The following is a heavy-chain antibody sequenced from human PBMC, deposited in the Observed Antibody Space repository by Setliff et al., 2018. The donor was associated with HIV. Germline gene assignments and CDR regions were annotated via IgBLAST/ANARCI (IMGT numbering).Heavy chain of an antibody. Sequence: PSETLSLTCTVSNYSISRGYYWGWIRQAPGKGLEWIGNLYHSGTAYYNPSLKTRVTMSLDTSKNQFSLKLSSVTAADTAVYYCARAPFYYGSGSYQTFDYWGQGTLVTVSS. D-gene: IGHD3-10*01. CDR3: ARAPFYYGSGSYQTFDY. J-gene: IGHJ4*02. CDR1: NYSISRGYY. V-gene: IGHV4-38-2*02. CDR2: LYHSGTA.